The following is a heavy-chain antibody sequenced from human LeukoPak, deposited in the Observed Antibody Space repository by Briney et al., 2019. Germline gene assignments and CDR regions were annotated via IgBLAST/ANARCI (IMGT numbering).Heavy chain of an antibody. CDR2: ISAYNGNT. J-gene: IGHJ6*03. CDR3: ARDRGGNDYYYYMDV. CDR1: GYTFTSYG. D-gene: IGHD4-23*01. V-gene: IGHV1-18*01. Sequence: ASVKVSCKASGYTFTSYGISWVRQAPGQGLEWMGWISAYNGNTNYAQKLRGRVTMTTDTSTSTAYMELSRLRSDDTAVYYCARDRGGNDYYYYMDVWGKGTTVTISS.